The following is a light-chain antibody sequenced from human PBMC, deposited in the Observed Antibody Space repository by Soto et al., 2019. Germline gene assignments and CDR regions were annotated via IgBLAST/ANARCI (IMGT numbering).Light chain of an antibody. CDR2: GAS. V-gene: IGKV3-20*01. J-gene: IGKJ1*01. CDR1: QSVSSNY. CDR3: QQYGISPWT. Sequence: EIVLTQSPGTLSLSPGERATLSCRASQSVSSNYLAWYQQKPGQAPRPLIYGASNRANGIPDRFSGSGSGTDFTLTISRLEPEDFAVYYCQQYGISPWTFGQGTKVDIK.